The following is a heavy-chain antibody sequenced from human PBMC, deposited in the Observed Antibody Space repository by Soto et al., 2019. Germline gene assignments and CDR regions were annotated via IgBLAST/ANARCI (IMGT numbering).Heavy chain of an antibody. CDR3: AREGIAAAGSHWFDP. V-gene: IGHV1-69*13. CDR1: GGTFSSYA. D-gene: IGHD6-13*01. CDR2: IIPIFGTA. J-gene: IGHJ5*02. Sequence: ASVKVSCKASGGTFSSYAINWVRQAPGQGLEWMGGIIPIFGTANYAQKFQGRVTITADESTSTAYMELSSLRSEDTAVYYCAREGIAAAGSHWFDPWGHGTPVTISS.